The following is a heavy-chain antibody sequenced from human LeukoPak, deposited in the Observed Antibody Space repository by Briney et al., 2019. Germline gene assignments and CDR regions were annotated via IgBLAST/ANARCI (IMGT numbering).Heavy chain of an antibody. Sequence: PSETLSLTCTVSGGSISSGGYYWSWIRQHPGKGLEWIGYIYYSGSTYYNPSLKSRVTISVDTSKNQFSLKLSSVTAADTAVYYCALSYGSGSYPDYYYYGMGVWGQGTTVTVSS. CDR3: ALSYGSGSYPDYYYYGMGV. CDR1: GGSISSGGYY. CDR2: IYYSGST. D-gene: IGHD3-10*01. V-gene: IGHV4-31*03. J-gene: IGHJ6*02.